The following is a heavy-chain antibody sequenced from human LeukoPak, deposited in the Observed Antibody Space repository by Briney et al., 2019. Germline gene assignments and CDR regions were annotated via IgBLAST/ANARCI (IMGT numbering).Heavy chain of an antibody. D-gene: IGHD2-2*02. V-gene: IGHV3-11*04. CDR2: ISSSGSTI. CDR3: ASVCSSTSCYNLGSAQV. CDR1: GFTFSDYY. Sequence: PGGSLRHSCAASGFTFSDYYMSWIRQAPGKGLEWVSYISSSGSTIYYADSVKGRFTISRDNAKNSLYLQMNSLRAEDTAVYYCASVCSSTSCYNLGSAQVWGQGTLVTVSS. J-gene: IGHJ4*02.